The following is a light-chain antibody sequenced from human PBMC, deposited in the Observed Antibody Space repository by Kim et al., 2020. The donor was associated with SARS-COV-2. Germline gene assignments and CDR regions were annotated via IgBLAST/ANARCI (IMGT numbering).Light chain of an antibody. V-gene: IGKV3-15*01. CDR3: QHYNQWPMYT. CDR1: PSVSTY. CDR2: GAS. J-gene: IGKJ2*01. Sequence: VSPGERATLSCRASPSVSTYVAWYRQKPGQAPRLIIYGASTRATGVPARISGSGSGTEFTLTISSVQSEDFAVYYCQHYNQWPMYTFGQGTKLEI.